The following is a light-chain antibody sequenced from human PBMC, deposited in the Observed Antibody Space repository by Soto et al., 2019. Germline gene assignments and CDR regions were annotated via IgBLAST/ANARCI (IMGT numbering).Light chain of an antibody. J-gene: IGKJ1*01. CDR2: SAS. CDR3: HQYGSSPRT. Sequence: EMVLTQSPGILSLSPGERATLSCRASQTITGSYLAWYQQKPGQAPRLLIYSASFRATGIPGRFSGSGSWAELPLPIWRLEPENFAVYSGHQYGSSPRTFGQGNKVVIK. V-gene: IGKV3-20*01. CDR1: QTITGSY.